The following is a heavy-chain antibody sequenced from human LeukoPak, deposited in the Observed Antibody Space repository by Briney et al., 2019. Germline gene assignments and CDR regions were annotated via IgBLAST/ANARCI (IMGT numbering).Heavy chain of an antibody. D-gene: IGHD3-10*01. J-gene: IGHJ2*01. V-gene: IGHV3-9*01. CDR1: EFSVGSNY. CDR3: AKDRRPTVSGGYFDL. CDR2: ISWNSGHK. Sequence: GGSLRPSCAASEFSVGSNYMTWVRQAPGKGLEWVSGISWNSGHKGYADSVKGRFTISRDNAKNSLYLRMNSLRAEDTALYYCAKDRRPTVSGGYFDLWGRGTLVIVSS.